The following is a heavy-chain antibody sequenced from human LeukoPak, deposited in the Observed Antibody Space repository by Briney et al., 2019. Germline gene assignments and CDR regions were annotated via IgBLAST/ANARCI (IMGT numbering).Heavy chain of an antibody. J-gene: IGHJ3*02. CDR1: GFTFSSYG. Sequence: PGGSLRLSCAASGFTFSSYGMHWVRQAPGKGLEWVAVISYDGSNKYYADSVKGRFTISRDNSKNTLYLQMNSLRAEDTAVYYCAKDLAYKLVRGVDAFDIWGQGTMVTVSS. D-gene: IGHD3-10*01. CDR3: AKDLAYKLVRGVDAFDI. CDR2: ISYDGSNK. V-gene: IGHV3-30*18.